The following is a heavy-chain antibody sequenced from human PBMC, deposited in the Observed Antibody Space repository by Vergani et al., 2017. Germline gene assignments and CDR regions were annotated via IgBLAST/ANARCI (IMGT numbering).Heavy chain of an antibody. CDR3: ARLVYYYDSSGYSIYYFDY. CDR2: IYYSGST. Sequence: QLQLPESGPGLVKPSETLSLTCTVSGGSISSSSYYWGWIRQPPGKGLEWIGSIYYSGSTYYNPSLKSRVTISVDTSKNQFSLKLSSVTAADTAVYYCARLVYYYDSSGYSIYYFDYWGQGTLVTVSS. D-gene: IGHD3-22*01. J-gene: IGHJ4*02. V-gene: IGHV4-39*07. CDR1: GGSISSSSYY.